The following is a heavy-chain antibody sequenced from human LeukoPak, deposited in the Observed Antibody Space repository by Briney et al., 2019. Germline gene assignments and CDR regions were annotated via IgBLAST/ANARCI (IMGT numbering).Heavy chain of an antibody. V-gene: IGHV3-30*04. D-gene: IGHD6-19*01. CDR2: ISYDGSNK. CDR3: ARPIAVAGLFDY. CDR1: GFTLSSYA. Sequence: PGRSLRLSCAASGFTLSSYAMHWVRQAPGKGLDWVAVISYDGSNKYYADSVKGRFTISRDNSKNTLYLQMNSLRAEDTAVYYCARPIAVAGLFDYWGQGTLVTVSS. J-gene: IGHJ4*02.